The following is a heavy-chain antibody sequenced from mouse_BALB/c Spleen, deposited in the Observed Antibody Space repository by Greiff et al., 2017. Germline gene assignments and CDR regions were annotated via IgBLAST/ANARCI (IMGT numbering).Heavy chain of an antibody. CDR1: GFTFSSFG. CDR3: AVYGNYEDY. Sequence: EVQVVESGGGLVQPGGSRKLSCAASGFTFSSFGMHWVRQAPEKGLEWVAYISSGSSTIYYADTVKGRFTISRDNPKNTLFLQMTSLRSEDTAMYYCAVYGNYEDYWGQGTTLTVSS. CDR2: ISSGSSTI. J-gene: IGHJ2*01. V-gene: IGHV5-17*02. D-gene: IGHD2-1*01.